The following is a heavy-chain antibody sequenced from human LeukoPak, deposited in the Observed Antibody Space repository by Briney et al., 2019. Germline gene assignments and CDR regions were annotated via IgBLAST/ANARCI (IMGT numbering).Heavy chain of an antibody. Sequence: SVKVSCKASGGTFSYCTISWVRQAPGQGLEWMGGIIPIFGTADYAQKFQGRVSMTTDESTSTAYMELSSLRSEDTAVYYCAREPVPRSSGLDYWGQGTLVTVSS. CDR1: GGTFSYCT. V-gene: IGHV1-69*05. J-gene: IGHJ4*02. CDR2: IIPIFGTA. D-gene: IGHD3-22*01. CDR3: AREPVPRSSGLDY.